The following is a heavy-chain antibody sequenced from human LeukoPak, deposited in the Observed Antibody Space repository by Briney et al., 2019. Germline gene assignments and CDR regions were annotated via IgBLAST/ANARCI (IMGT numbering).Heavy chain of an antibody. Sequence: PSETLSLTCTVSGGSISSGSYYWSWIRQPAGKGLEWIGRIYTSGSTNYNPSLKSRVTISVDTSKNQFSLKLTSVTAADTAVYYCARQTGSGLFILPGGQGTLVTVSS. J-gene: IGHJ4*02. CDR2: IYTSGST. CDR3: ARQTGSGLFILP. CDR1: GGSISSGSYY. D-gene: IGHD3/OR15-3a*01. V-gene: IGHV4-61*02.